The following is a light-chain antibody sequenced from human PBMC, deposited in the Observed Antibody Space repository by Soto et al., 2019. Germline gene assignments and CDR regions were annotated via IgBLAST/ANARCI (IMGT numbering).Light chain of an antibody. J-gene: IGLJ1*01. V-gene: IGLV2-14*03. CDR1: SSDVGGYNY. CDR3: SSYTTSNTRQIV. Sequence: QSVLTQPASVSGSPGQSITISCTGTSSDVGGYNYVSWYQHHPGKAPKLMIFDVSNRPSGVSIRFSGSKSGNTASLTISGLQPEDEADYYCSSYTTSNTRQIVFGTGTKLTVL. CDR2: DVS.